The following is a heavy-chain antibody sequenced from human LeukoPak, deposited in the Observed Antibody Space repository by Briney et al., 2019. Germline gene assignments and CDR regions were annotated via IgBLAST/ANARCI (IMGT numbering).Heavy chain of an antibody. CDR3: ARDRLGLPVDY. J-gene: IGHJ4*02. Sequence: SETLSLTCTVSGGSISTYYWTWIWQPPGKGPEWIGYIYYSGSTNYNPSLKSRVTMSVDTSKNQFSLKLNSVTAADTAVYYCARDRLGLPVDYWGRGTLVTVSS. CDR2: IYYSGST. CDR1: GGSISTYY. D-gene: IGHD3-16*01. V-gene: IGHV4-59*01.